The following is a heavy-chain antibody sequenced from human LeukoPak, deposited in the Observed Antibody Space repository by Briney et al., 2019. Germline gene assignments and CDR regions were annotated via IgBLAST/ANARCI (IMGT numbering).Heavy chain of an antibody. CDR1: GGSFSGYY. J-gene: IGHJ1*01. CDR2: INHSGST. Sequence: SETLSLTCAVYGGSFSGYYWSWIRQPPGKGLEWIGEINHSGSTNYNPSLKSRVTISVDTSKNQFSLKLSSVTAADTAVYYCARGPRYSSTSCYLGFFQHWGQGTLVTVSS. D-gene: IGHD2-2*01. V-gene: IGHV4-34*01. CDR3: ARGPRYSSTSCYLGFFQH.